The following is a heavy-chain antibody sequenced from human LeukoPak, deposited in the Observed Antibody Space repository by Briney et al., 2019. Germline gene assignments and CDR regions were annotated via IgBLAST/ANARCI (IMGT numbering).Heavy chain of an antibody. V-gene: IGHV3-23*01. CDR2: ISGSGGST. CDR3: AELGITMIGGV. Sequence: GGSLRLSCAASGFTFSSYGMSWVRQAPGKGLEWVSAISGSGGSTYYADSVKGRFTISRDNAKNSLYLQMNSLRTEDTAVYYCAELGITMIGGVWGKGTTVTISS. D-gene: IGHD3-10*02. CDR1: GFTFSSYG. J-gene: IGHJ6*04.